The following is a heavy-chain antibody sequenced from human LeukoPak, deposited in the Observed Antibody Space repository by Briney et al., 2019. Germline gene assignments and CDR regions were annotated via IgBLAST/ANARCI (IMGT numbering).Heavy chain of an antibody. CDR2: IYYSGST. V-gene: IGHV4-39*01. Sequence: PSETLSLTCTVSGGSIRTSDYYWGWIRQPPGKGLEWIGNIYYSGSTYYIESLKSRVTISVDTSTNQFSLKVNSVTAADTAVYYCASTSVATKNAFDIWGQGTMVTVSS. D-gene: IGHD5-12*01. CDR3: ASTSVATKNAFDI. CDR1: GGSIRTSDYY. J-gene: IGHJ3*02.